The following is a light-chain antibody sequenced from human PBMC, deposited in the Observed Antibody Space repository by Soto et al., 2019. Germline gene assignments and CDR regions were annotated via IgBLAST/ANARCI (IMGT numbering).Light chain of an antibody. V-gene: IGKV1-5*01. J-gene: IGKJ1*01. CDR3: QQYNSYSWT. CDR2: DAS. Sequence: DIQMTQSPSTLFASVGDRVTITYRASQSISSWLAWYQQKPGKAPKLLIYDASSLESGVPSRFSGSGSGTEFTLTISSLQPDDFATYYSQQYNSYSWTFGQGTKVEIK. CDR1: QSISSW.